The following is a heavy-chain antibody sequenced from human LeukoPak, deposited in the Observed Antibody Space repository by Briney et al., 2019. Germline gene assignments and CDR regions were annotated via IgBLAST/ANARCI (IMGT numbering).Heavy chain of an antibody. CDR2: IKQDGSKK. CDR3: TRVGYIDEGIDY. J-gene: IGHJ4*02. Sequence: GGSLRLSCVASGFPLSRYWMTWVRQAPGKGLTWVANIKQDGSKKPLVASVKGRFTTSRDNAKNSLYLQMNSLGAEDTAIYYCTRVGYIDEGIDYWGQGTLVTVSS. CDR1: GFPLSRYW. V-gene: IGHV3-7*04. D-gene: IGHD5-24*01.